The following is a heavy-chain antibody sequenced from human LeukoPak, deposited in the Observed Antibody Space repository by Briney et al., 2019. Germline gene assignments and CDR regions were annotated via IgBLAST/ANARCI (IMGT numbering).Heavy chain of an antibody. Sequence: ASVKVPCKASGYTFTSYYMHWVRQAPGQGLEWMGIINPSGGSTSYAQKFQGRVTMTRDTSTSTVYMELSSLRSEDTAVYYCARGEDIVVVPAAMAFDHWGQGTLVTVSS. CDR1: GYTFTSYY. D-gene: IGHD2-2*01. V-gene: IGHV1-46*03. CDR2: INPSGGST. J-gene: IGHJ4*02. CDR3: ARGEDIVVVPAAMAFDH.